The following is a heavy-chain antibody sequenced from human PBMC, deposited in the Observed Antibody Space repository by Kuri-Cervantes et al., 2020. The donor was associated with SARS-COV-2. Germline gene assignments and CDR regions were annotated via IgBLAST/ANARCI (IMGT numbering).Heavy chain of an antibody. CDR2: INPSGGST. Sequence: ASVKVSCKASGYTFTSYYMHWVRQAPGQGLEWMGIINPSGGSTSYAQKFQSRVTMTRDTSTSTVYMELRSLRSDDTAVYYCASWGRDMTTVTWVDYWGQGTLVTVSS. J-gene: IGHJ4*02. D-gene: IGHD4-17*01. CDR3: ASWGRDMTTVTWVDY. V-gene: IGHV1-46*01. CDR1: GYTFTSYY.